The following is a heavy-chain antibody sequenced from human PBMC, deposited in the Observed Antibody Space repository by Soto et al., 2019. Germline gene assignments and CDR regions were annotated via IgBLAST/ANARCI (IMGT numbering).Heavy chain of an antibody. V-gene: IGHV4-59*01. J-gene: IGHJ5*02. CDR2: IYYSGST. D-gene: IGHD6-19*01. Sequence: WETLSLTCTVSGGSISSYYWSWIRQPPGKGLEWIGYIYYSGSTNYNPSLKSRVTISVDTSKNQFSLKLSSVTAADTAVYYCARARGAVAGSFWFDPWGQGTLVTVSS. CDR3: ARARGAVAGSFWFDP. CDR1: GGSISSYY.